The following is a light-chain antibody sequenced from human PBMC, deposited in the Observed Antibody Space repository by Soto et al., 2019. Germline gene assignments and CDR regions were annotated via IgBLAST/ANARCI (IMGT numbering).Light chain of an antibody. J-gene: IGKJ5*01. CDR1: QSVSNHY. V-gene: IGKV3-20*01. CDR3: QQYGTSPAIT. Sequence: IVLTPSPGTLCLSQPERSSLSCSSIQSVSNHYFAWYQQKPRPAPSLLLYAASTRATGIPDRFSGSGSGTAFTLTVSRLEPEDFAVYYCQQYGTSPAITFGQGTRLEI. CDR2: AAS.